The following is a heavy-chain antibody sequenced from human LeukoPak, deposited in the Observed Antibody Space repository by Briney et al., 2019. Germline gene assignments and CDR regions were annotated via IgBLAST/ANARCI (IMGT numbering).Heavy chain of an antibody. CDR3: ARGDILTGYALLIHY. CDR2: FNPDSGVT. V-gene: IGHV1-2*02. D-gene: IGHD3-9*01. CDR1: GYTFTGYF. J-gene: IGHJ4*02. Sequence: EASVKVSCKASGYTFTGYFMHWVRQAPGQGLEWMGWFNPDSGVTSYAQKFQGRVTMTRDTSINTAFMELNGLRSDDTAVYYCARGDILTGYALLIHYWGQGTLVTVSS.